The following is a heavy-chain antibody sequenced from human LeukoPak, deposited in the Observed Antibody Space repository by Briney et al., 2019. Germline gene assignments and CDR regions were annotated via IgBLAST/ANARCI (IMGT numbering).Heavy chain of an antibody. CDR1: GGSFSGYY. J-gene: IGHJ4*02. D-gene: IGHD2-21*02. V-gene: IGHV4-34*01. Sequence: SETLSLTCAVYGGSFSGYYWSWIRQPPGKGLEWIGEINHSGSTNYNPSLKNRVTISVDTSKNQFSLKLSSETAAAPAVYYCARGLAASDKAYCGGDCYSPFDYWGQGTLVTVSS. CDR2: INHSGST. CDR3: ARGLAASDKAYCGGDCYSPFDY.